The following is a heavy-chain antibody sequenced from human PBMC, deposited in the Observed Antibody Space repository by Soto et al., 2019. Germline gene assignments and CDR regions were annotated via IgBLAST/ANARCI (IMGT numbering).Heavy chain of an antibody. CDR2: IKSEIDGGTA. J-gene: IGHJ4*01. CDR1: GFAFSNTW. D-gene: IGHD2-8*01. V-gene: IGHV3-15*07. Sequence: EVQLVESGGGLVKPGGSLRVSCVGSGFAFSNTWMNWVRQAPGKGLEWVGRIKSEIDGGTADYAAPVKGRFTISRDDSKNTLYLQMNSLKTEDTAVYYCTSELVPFDYWGQGTLVTVST. CDR3: TSELVPFDY.